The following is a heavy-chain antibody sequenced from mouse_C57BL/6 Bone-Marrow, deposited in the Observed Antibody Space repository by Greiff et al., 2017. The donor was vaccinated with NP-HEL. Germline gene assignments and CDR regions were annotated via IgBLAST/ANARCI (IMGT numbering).Heavy chain of an antibody. CDR3: ARQLRLVY. J-gene: IGHJ2*01. CDR2: IYPRSGDT. D-gene: IGHD3-2*02. V-gene: IGHV1-81*01. Sequence: QVQLQQSGAELARPGASVKLSCKASGYTFTSYGISWVKQRTGQGLEWIGGIYPRSGDTYYNEKFKGKATLTADKSSSTAYMQLRSLTSADSAVYFCARQLRLVYWGQGTTLTVSS. CDR1: GYTFTSYG.